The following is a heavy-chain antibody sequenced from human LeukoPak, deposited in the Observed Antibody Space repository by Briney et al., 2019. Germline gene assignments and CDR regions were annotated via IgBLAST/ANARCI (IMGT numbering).Heavy chain of an antibody. CDR3: ARDQGTTMTSYALDM. J-gene: IGHJ3*02. CDR2: IKQDGSAK. Sequence: GGSLRLSCAAPSFNFGTYWMTWVRQAPGKGLEWVANIKQDGSAKYYADSVKGRFTISRDNTKKSLYLQMNSLRVEGTAVYYCARDQGTTMTSYALDMWGQGTMVTVSP. CDR1: SFNFGTYW. V-gene: IGHV3-7*01. D-gene: IGHD1-14*01.